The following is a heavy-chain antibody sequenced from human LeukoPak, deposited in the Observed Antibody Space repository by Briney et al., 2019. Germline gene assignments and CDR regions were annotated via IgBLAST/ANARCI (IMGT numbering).Heavy chain of an antibody. J-gene: IGHJ4*02. V-gene: IGHV4-61*02. D-gene: IGHD6-13*01. Sequence: PSETLSLTCTVSGDSISSGDYYWSWIRQPAGKGLEWIGRISSSGSTNYNPSLKSRVTISVDTSKNQFSLKLSSVTAADTAVYYCARALYWSSWTLVFDYWGQGTLVTVSS. CDR2: ISSSGST. CDR3: ARALYWSSWTLVFDY. CDR1: GDSISSGDYY.